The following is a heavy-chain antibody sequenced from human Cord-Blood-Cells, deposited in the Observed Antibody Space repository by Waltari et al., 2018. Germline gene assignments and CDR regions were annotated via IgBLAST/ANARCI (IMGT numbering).Heavy chain of an antibody. V-gene: IGHV3-53*01. CDR2: IYSGGST. J-gene: IGHJ4*02. CDR3: ARDSSY. D-gene: IGHD6-13*01. Sequence: EVQLVESGGGVIQHGGSLRLPCAAAGFTASSNYMSWVRQAPGKGLEWVSVIYSGGSTYYADSVKGRFTISRDNSKNTLYLQMNSLRAEDTAVYYCARDSSYWGQGTLVTVSS. CDR1: GFTASSNY.